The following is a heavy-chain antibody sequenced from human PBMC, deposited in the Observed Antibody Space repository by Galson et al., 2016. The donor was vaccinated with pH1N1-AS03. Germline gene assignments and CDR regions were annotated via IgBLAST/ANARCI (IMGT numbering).Heavy chain of an antibody. CDR2: LIPIFHTP. D-gene: IGHD3-22*01. CDR1: GGTFSSYA. CDR3: ASSPDYSDTSVYYGTAY. Sequence: SVKVSCKASGGTFSSYAFTWVRQAPGQGLEWVGGLIPIFHTPNYAQKFQGRVTIIADKSTSTAYMELRSLTSEDTAVYCCASSPDYSDTSVYYGTAYWGQGTLVTVSS. V-gene: IGHV1-69*06. J-gene: IGHJ4*02.